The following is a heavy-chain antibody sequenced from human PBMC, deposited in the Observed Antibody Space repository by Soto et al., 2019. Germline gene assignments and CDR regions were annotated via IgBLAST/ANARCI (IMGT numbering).Heavy chain of an antibody. D-gene: IGHD2-21*02. V-gene: IGHV1-46*03. CDR1: GYTFTNYG. CDR3: ARDFGCSDCYPAYFDY. CDR2: INPSGGST. J-gene: IGHJ4*01. Sequence: GASVKVSCKASGYTFTNYGISWVRQAPGQGLEWMGIINPSGGSTSYAQKFQGRVTMTRDTSTSTVYMELSSLRSEDTAVYYCARDFGCSDCYPAYFDYWGQEPWSPSPQ.